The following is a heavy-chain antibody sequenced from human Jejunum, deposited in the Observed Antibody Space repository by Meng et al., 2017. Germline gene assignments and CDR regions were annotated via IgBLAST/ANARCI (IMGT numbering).Heavy chain of an antibody. Sequence: SETLSLTCTVSGGSISSGSYFWTWVRQPAGKGLEWIGRIYTSGSTDYYNPSLRGRVTMSLDTSKNQFSLRLSSVTAADTAVYYCARDGYSSGSGLDYWGQGTLVTGSS. D-gene: IGHD6-19*01. CDR3: ARDGYSSGSGLDY. CDR1: GGSISSGSYF. J-gene: IGHJ4*02. CDR2: IYTSGST. V-gene: IGHV4-61*02.